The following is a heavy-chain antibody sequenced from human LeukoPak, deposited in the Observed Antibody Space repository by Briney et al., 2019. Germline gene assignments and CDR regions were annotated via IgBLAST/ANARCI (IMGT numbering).Heavy chain of an antibody. J-gene: IGHJ5*02. V-gene: IGHV5-51*01. D-gene: IGHD2-2*01. CDR1: GYSFTSYW. Sequence: GESLKISCKGSGYSFTSYWIGWVRQMPGKGLEWMWNIYPGDYDTRYSPSFQGQVTISADKSISTAYLQWSSLKASDTAMYYCARHLVVPAATTQGWFDPWGQGPLVTVSS. CDR3: ARHLVVPAATTQGWFDP. CDR2: IYPGDYDT.